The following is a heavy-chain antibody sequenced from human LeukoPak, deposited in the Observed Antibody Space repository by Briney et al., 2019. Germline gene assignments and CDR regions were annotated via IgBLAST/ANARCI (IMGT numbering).Heavy chain of an antibody. CDR3: ARQTTHYYFDY. J-gene: IGHJ4*02. V-gene: IGHV1-2*02. Sequence: ASVKVSCKASGYTFSGYYIHWVRQAPGQGLEWVGWIYPNSGGTSYAQKFQGRVTMTRDTSINTAYMELSRLRSDDTAVYYCARQTTHYYFDYWGQGTLVTVSS. CDR2: IYPNSGGT. D-gene: IGHD4-17*01. CDR1: GYTFSGYY.